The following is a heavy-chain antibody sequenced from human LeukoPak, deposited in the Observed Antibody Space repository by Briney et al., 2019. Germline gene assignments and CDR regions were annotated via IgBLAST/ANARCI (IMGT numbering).Heavy chain of an antibody. J-gene: IGHJ4*02. V-gene: IGHV4-59*08. D-gene: IGHD2/OR15-2a*01. CDR1: SGSIRTFY. CDR2: IYYSGST. Sequence: PSETLSLTCTVSSGSIRTFYWSWPRQPPGKGLEWIGYIYYSGSTNYNPSLKSRVTISVDTSKNQFSLRLSSVTAADTAVYYCARTTSFDYWGQGTLVTVSS. CDR3: ARTTSFDY.